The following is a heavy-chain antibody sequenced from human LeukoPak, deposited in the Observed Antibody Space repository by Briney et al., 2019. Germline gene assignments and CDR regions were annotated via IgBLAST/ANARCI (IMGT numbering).Heavy chain of an antibody. CDR1: GGSFSGYY. V-gene: IGHV4-34*01. Sequence: PSETLSLTCAVYGGSFSGYYWSWIRQPPGKGLEWIGEINHSGSTNYNTSLKRRVTISVETSKNQFSLKLSSVTAADTAVYYCARGRQPKQWLVRGWFDPWGQGTLVTVSS. CDR3: ARGRQPKQWLVRGWFDP. D-gene: IGHD6-19*01. CDR2: INHSGST. J-gene: IGHJ5*02.